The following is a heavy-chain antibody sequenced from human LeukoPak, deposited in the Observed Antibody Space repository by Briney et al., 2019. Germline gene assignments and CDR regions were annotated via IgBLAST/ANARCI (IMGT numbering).Heavy chain of an antibody. CDR3: TTGRRIRGSYYSTFDY. J-gene: IGHJ4*02. CDR1: GFTFSSYG. D-gene: IGHD3-10*01. CDR2: IWYDGSNK. Sequence: PGGSLRLSCAASGFTFSSYGMHWVRQAPGKGLEWVAVIWYDGSNKYYADSVKGRFTISRDDSKNTLYLQMNSLKTEDTAVYYCTTGRRIRGSYYSTFDYWGQGTLVTVSS. V-gene: IGHV3-33*01.